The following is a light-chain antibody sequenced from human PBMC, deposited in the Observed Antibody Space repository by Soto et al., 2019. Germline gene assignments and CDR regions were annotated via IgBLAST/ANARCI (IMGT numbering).Light chain of an antibody. Sequence: QSALTQPRSVSGSPGQSVTISCTGTSSDVGGYNYVSWYQQHPGKAPKLMIYDVSKRPSGVPDRFSGSKSGNTASLTISGLQAEEEADYYCCSYAGSYLVFGGGTKLTVL. V-gene: IGLV2-11*01. J-gene: IGLJ2*01. CDR3: CSYAGSYLV. CDR2: DVS. CDR1: SSDVGGYNY.